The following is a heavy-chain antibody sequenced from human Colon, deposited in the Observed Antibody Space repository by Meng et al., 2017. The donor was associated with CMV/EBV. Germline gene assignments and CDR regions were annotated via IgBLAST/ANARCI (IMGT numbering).Heavy chain of an antibody. CDR1: GFTFTNYG. D-gene: IGHD3-10*01. CDR3: ARTYYYGSGSYFYYYYGMDV. Sequence: GGSLRLSCAASGFTFTNYGMSWVRQAPGKGLEWVSSISGNGGNTNYAGSVKGRFTISRDNSKNTLYLQMNSLRAEDTAVYYCARTYYYGSGSYFYYYYGMDVWGQGTTVTVSS. V-gene: IGHV3-23*01. CDR2: ISGNGGNT. J-gene: IGHJ6*02.